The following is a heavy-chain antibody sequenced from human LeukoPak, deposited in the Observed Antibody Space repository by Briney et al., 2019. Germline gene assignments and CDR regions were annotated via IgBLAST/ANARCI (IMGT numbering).Heavy chain of an antibody. J-gene: IGHJ5*02. D-gene: IGHD3-3*01. CDR2: INHSGST. CDR3: ARMFLEWFGGMNWFDP. Sequence: SETLSLTCAVYGGSFSGYDWSWIRQPPGKGLEWIGEINHSGSTNYNPSLKSRVTISVDTSKNQFSLKLSSVTATDTAVYYCARMFLEWFGGMNWFDPWGQGTLVTVSS. CDR1: GGSFSGYD. V-gene: IGHV4-34*01.